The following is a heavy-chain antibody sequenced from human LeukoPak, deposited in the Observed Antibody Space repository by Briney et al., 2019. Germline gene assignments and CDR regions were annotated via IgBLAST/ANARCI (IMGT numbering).Heavy chain of an antibody. Sequence: ASVKVSCKASGYTFISYGINWVRQAPGQGLEWMGWISAYNGNTNYAQKFQGRVTMTTDTSTSTAYMELRSLRSDDTAVYYCARGSSGSYYGPIHYFDYWGQGTLVTVSS. CDR3: ARGSSGSYYGPIHYFDY. J-gene: IGHJ4*02. V-gene: IGHV1-18*01. CDR1: GYTFISYG. CDR2: ISAYNGNT. D-gene: IGHD1-26*01.